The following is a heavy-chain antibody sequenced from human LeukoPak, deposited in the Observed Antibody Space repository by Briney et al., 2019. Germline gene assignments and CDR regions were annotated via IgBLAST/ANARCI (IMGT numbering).Heavy chain of an antibody. CDR1: GFTFSSYA. Sequence: GSLRLSCAASGFTFSSYAMSWVRQAPGKGLEWVSAISGSGGSTYYADSVKGRFTISRDNSKNTLYLQMNSLRAEDTAVYYCAKDGAARPTIYYYYYYMDVWGKGTTVTVSS. V-gene: IGHV3-23*01. CDR3: AKDGAARPTIYYYYYYMDV. J-gene: IGHJ6*03. CDR2: ISGSGGST. D-gene: IGHD6-6*01.